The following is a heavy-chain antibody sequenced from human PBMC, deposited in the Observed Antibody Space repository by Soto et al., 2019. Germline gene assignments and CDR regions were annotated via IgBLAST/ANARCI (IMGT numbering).Heavy chain of an antibody. D-gene: IGHD3-10*01. Sequence: KQSQTLSLTCAISGDSVSSNSAAWNWIRQSPSRGLEWLGRTYYRSKWYNDYAVSVKSRKTINPVTSKNQFSLQLNSVTPEDTAVYYCARGLWFGDLEVDMDVWGKGTTVTVSS. CDR2: TYYRSKWYN. CDR1: GDSVSSNSAA. V-gene: IGHV6-1*01. CDR3: ARGLWFGDLEVDMDV. J-gene: IGHJ6*03.